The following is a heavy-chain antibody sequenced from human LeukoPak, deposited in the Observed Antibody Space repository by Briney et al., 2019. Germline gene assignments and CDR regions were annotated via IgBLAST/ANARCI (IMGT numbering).Heavy chain of an antibody. J-gene: IGHJ4*02. CDR1: GYIFTGYY. Sequence: GASVKVSCKASGYIFTGYYMHWVRQAPGQGLGWMGRINPNGGGTNYAQKFQGRVTMTRDTSITTAYMELSRLKSDDTAVYYCARTLARRRLGGLSPWGQGTLVTVSS. V-gene: IGHV1-2*02. D-gene: IGHD3-16*02. CDR2: INPNGGGT. CDR3: ARTLARRRLGGLSP.